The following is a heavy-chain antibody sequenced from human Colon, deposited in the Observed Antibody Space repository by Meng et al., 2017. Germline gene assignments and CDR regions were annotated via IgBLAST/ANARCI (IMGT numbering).Heavy chain of an antibody. J-gene: IGHJ4*02. D-gene: IGHD3-10*01. CDR1: GYSVSSNRAL. CDR2: TYYRSEWQN. Sequence: QVQLQQSGPGLWKPSPTLSLTSAISGYSVSSNRALWHWVRQSPSRGLEWLGQTYYRSEWQNHYGVSVKSRITINADTSRNHFSLHLNSVTPEDTAVYYCTTWYGEYWGQGTLVTVSS. V-gene: IGHV6-1*01. CDR3: TTWYGEY.